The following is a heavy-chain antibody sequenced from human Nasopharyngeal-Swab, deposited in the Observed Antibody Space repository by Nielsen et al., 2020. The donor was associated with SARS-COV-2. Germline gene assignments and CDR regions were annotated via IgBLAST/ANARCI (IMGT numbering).Heavy chain of an antibody. J-gene: IGHJ4*02. Sequence: GESLKISCAASGFTSSSYSMNWVRQAPGKGLEWVSSISSSSSYIYYADSVKGRFTISRDNAKNSLYLQMNSLRAEDTAVYYCARDPSYSGSYFNDYWGQGTLVTVSS. CDR3: ARDPSYSGSYFNDY. CDR1: GFTSSSYS. V-gene: IGHV3-21*01. D-gene: IGHD1-26*01. CDR2: ISSSSSYI.